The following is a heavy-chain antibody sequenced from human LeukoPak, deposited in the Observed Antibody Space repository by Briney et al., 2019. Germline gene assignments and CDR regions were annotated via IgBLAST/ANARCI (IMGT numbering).Heavy chain of an antibody. CDR1: GGSISSYY. J-gene: IGHJ4*02. CDR2: IYYSGST. D-gene: IGHD3-22*01. CDR3: AGASYDSSGVH. Sequence: PSETLSLTCTVSGGSISSYYWSWIRQPPGRGLEWIGYIYYSGSTNYNPSLKSRVTISVDTSKNQFSLKLSSVTAADTAVYYCAGASYDSSGVHWGQGTLVTVSS. V-gene: IGHV4-59*01.